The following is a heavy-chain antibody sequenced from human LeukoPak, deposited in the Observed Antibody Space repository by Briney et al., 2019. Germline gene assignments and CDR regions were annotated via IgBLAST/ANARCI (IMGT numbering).Heavy chain of an antibody. CDR1: GFTFDDYA. V-gene: IGHV3-9*03. J-gene: IGHJ4*02. Sequence: GGSLRLSCAASGFTFDDYAMHWVRQAPGKGLGWVSGISWNSGSIGYADSVKGRFTISRDNAKNSLYLQMNSLRAEDMALYYCAKDNWRFGSGWYGPFDYWGQGTLVTVSS. CDR3: AKDNWRFGSGWYGPFDY. D-gene: IGHD6-19*01. CDR2: ISWNSGSI.